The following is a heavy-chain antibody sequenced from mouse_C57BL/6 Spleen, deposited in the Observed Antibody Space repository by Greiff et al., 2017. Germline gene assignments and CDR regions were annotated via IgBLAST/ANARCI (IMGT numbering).Heavy chain of an antibody. Sequence: EVQLQQSGTVLARPGASVKMSCKTSGYTFTSYWMHWVKQRPGQGLEWIGAIYPGNSDTSYNQKFKGKAKLTAVTSASTAYMELSSLTNEDSAVXYCTRGGDYYGSSYVFDYWGQGTTLTVSS. D-gene: IGHD1-1*01. CDR3: TRGGDYYGSSYVFDY. V-gene: IGHV1-5*01. J-gene: IGHJ2*01. CDR2: IYPGNSDT. CDR1: GYTFTSYW.